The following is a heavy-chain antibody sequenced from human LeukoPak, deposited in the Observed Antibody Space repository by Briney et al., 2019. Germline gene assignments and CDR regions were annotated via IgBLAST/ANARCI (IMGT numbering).Heavy chain of an antibody. D-gene: IGHD2-2*01. J-gene: IGHJ6*04. CDR1: GGTLHSHS. V-gene: IGHV1-69*06. CDR2: VNPIFCTA. CDR3: ARAVYCSSTSCQNYYYYGMDV. Sequence: VEVSCQGSGGTLHSHSINRGGQGPWQRAWWVGGVNPIFCTANYAQKFQGRVTITADKSTSTAYMELSSLRSEDTAVYYCARAVYCSSTSCQNYYYYGMDVWGKGTTVTVSS.